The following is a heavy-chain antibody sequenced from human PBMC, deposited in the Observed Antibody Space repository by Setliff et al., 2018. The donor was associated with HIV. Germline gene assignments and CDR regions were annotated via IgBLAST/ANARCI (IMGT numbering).Heavy chain of an antibody. CDR3: ARDWNHYFYYMDV. D-gene: IGHD1-1*01. V-gene: IGHV4-34*01. CDR1: GGSLNDYY. J-gene: IGHJ6*03. Sequence: KPSETLSLTCAVYGGSLNDYYWSWIRLPPGKGLEWIGEINHSGSTNYNPSLKSRVTLSVDTSKNQFSLKLTSVTAADTAVYYCARDWNHYFYYMDVWGKGTTVTVSS. CDR2: INHSGST.